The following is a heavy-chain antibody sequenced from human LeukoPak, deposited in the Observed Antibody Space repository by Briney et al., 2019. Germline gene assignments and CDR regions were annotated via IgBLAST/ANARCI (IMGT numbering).Heavy chain of an antibody. CDR3: ARRLVGAARYFDS. CDR1: GGSIILYY. Sequence: SETLSLTCAVSGGSIILYYWSWLRQPPGKALEWIGYFYNGGSTNYNPSLKSRVTISGDTSKNQFSLRLDSVTAADTAVYYCARRLVGAARYFDSWGQGTLVTVSS. D-gene: IGHD1-26*01. V-gene: IGHV4-59*08. CDR2: FYNGGST. J-gene: IGHJ4*02.